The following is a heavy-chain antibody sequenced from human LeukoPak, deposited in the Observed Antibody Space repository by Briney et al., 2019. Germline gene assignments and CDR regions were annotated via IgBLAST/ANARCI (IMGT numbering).Heavy chain of an antibody. CDR1: GYTFTGYY. Sequence: ASVKVSCKASGYTFTGYYTHWVRQAPGQGLEWMGWILPSSGGPYYAQKFQGRITMTRDTSISTAYMELTRLRSDDTAVYYCARKGEDYGDYDYWGQGTLVTVSS. V-gene: IGHV1-2*02. CDR2: ILPSSGGP. D-gene: IGHD4-17*01. J-gene: IGHJ4*02. CDR3: ARKGEDYGDYDY.